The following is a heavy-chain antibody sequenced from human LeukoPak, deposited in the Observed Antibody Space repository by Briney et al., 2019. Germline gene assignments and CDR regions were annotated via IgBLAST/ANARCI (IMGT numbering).Heavy chain of an antibody. J-gene: IGHJ4*02. D-gene: IGHD1-26*01. CDR3: ARTVVPIGSPFDY. CDR2: MNPNSGNT. V-gene: IGHV1-8*01. CDR1: GYTFTRYD. Sequence: GASVKVSCKASGYTFTRYDINWVRQATGQGLEWMGWMNPNSGNTGYAQKFQGRVTMTRNTSISTAYMELSSLRSEDTAVYYCARTVVPIGSPFDYWGQGTLVTVSS.